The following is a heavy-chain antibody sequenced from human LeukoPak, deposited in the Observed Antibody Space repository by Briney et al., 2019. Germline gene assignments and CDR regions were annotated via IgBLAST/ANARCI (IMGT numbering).Heavy chain of an antibody. CDR1: GFTFSSYS. V-gene: IGHV3-21*01. J-gene: IGHJ4*02. CDR2: ISTTSRYI. CDR3: ARGNSDYDHDY. Sequence: GGSLRLSCAASGFTFSSYSMNWVRQAPGKGLEWVSSISTTSRYIYYADSVKGRFTISRDNAKNSLSLQMNSLRAEDTAVYYCARGNSDYDHDYWGQGTLVTVSS. D-gene: IGHD4-11*01.